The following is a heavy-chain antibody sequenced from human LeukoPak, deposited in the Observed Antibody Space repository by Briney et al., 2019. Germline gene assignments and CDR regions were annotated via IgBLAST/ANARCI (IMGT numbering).Heavy chain of an antibody. CDR1: GGTFSSYT. Sequence: SVKVSCKASGGTFSSYTISWVRQAPGQGLEWMGRIIPILGIANYAQKFQGRVTITADKSTSTAYMELSSLRSEDTAVYYCARNAYGDYGPYYYSMDVWGQGTTVTVSS. J-gene: IGHJ6*02. D-gene: IGHD4-17*01. V-gene: IGHV1-69*02. CDR3: ARNAYGDYGPYYYSMDV. CDR2: IIPILGIA.